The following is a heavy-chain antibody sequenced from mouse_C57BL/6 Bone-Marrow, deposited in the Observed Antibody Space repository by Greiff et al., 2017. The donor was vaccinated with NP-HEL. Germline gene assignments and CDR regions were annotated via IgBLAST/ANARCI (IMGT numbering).Heavy chain of an antibody. D-gene: IGHD1-1*01. V-gene: IGHV1-52*01. CDR2: IDPSDSET. CDR1: GYTFTSYW. J-gene: IGHJ4*01. Sequence: VQLQQPGAELVRPGSSVKLSCKASGYTFTSYWMHWVKQRPIQGLEWIGNIDPSDSETHYNQKFKDKATLTVDKSSSTAYMQLSSLTSEDSAVYYCAREGAVVAHYYAMDYWGQGTSVTVSS. CDR3: AREGAVVAHYYAMDY.